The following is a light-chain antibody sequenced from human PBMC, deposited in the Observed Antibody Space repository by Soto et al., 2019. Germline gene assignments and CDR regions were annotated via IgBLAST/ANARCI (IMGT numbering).Light chain of an antibody. CDR3: QQYGSSRI. CDR2: GAS. CDR1: QSVSSSY. V-gene: IGKV3-20*01. J-gene: IGKJ2*01. Sequence: EIELTQSPGTLSLTPGERATLSCRASQSVSSSYLAWYQQKPGQAPRLLIYGASSRATGIPDRFSGSGSGTDFTLTISRLEPEDFAVYYCQQYGSSRIFGQGTKLEIK.